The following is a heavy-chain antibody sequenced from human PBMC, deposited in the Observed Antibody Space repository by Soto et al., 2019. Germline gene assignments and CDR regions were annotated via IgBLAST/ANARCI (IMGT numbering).Heavy chain of an antibody. CDR1: GYTFTTYA. Sequence: QVQLVQSGAEVKKPGASVKVSCKASGYTFTTYAMHWVRQAPGQRLEWMGWIDAGNGNTRYSQKFQGRVTITRDTSASTVYMELSSLRSEDTAVYYCAREDRNWFDPWGQGTLVTVSS. V-gene: IGHV1-3*01. D-gene: IGHD2-15*01. J-gene: IGHJ5*02. CDR2: IDAGNGNT. CDR3: AREDRNWFDP.